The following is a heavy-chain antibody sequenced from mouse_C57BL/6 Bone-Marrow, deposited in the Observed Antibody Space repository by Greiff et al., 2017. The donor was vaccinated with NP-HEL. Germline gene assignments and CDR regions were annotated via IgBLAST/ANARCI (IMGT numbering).Heavy chain of an antibody. CDR1: GFSLTSYG. V-gene: IGHV2-2*01. CDR2: IWSGGST. J-gene: IGHJ1*03. D-gene: IGHD3-3*01. Sequence: QVQLKESGPGLVQPSQSLSITCTVSGFSLTSYGVHWVRQSPGTGLEWLGVIWSGGSTDYNAAFISRLSISKDNSKSQVFFKMNSLQADDTAIYYCARKAGTKGYFDVWGTGTTVTVSS. CDR3: ARKAGTKGYFDV.